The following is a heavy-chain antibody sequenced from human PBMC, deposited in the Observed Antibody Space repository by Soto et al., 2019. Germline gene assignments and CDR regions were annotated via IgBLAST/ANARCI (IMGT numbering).Heavy chain of an antibody. Sequence: GGSLRLSCAASGFTFITYAMSWVLQAPGKGLEWVSIISGSGGSTYYPDSVKGRFTISRDNSKNTLYLQMNSLRADDTAVYYCAKLPAAQSYFDFWGQGTLVTVSS. V-gene: IGHV3-23*01. CDR1: GFTFITYA. CDR2: ISGSGGST. J-gene: IGHJ4*02. CDR3: AKLPAAQSYFDF. D-gene: IGHD2-2*01.